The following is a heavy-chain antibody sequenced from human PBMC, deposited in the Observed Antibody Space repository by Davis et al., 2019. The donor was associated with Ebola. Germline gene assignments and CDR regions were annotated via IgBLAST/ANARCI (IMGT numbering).Heavy chain of an antibody. Sequence: PGGSLRLSCAASGFTFDDYTMHWVRQAPGKGLEWVSLISWDGGSTYYADSVKGRFTISRDNSKNSLYLQMNSLRTEDTALYYCAKDTGDSNYGFDYWGQGTLVTVSS. CDR2: ISWDGGST. J-gene: IGHJ4*02. CDR3: AKDTGDSNYGFDY. CDR1: GFTFDDYT. V-gene: IGHV3-43*01. D-gene: IGHD4-11*01.